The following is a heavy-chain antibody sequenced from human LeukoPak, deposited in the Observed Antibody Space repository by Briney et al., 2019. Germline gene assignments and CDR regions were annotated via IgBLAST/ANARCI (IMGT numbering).Heavy chain of an antibody. CDR1: GFTFSDYY. J-gene: IGHJ6*02. CDR3: AGEPDSGSYLSPYYGMDV. V-gene: IGHV3-11*01. D-gene: IGHD3-10*01. Sequence: GGSLRLSCAASGFTFSDYYMSWIRQAPGKGLEWVSYISSSGSTIYYADSVKGRFTISRDNAKNSLYLQMNSLRAEDTAVYYCAGEPDSGSYLSPYYGMDVWGQGTTVTVSS. CDR2: ISSSGSTI.